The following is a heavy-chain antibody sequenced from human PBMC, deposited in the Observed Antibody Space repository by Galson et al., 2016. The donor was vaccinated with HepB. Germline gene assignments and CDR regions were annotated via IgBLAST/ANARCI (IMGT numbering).Heavy chain of an antibody. V-gene: IGHV3-74*01. CDR2: INNDGSVT. CDR1: EFTLRGYW. D-gene: IGHD3-16*01. Sequence: SLRLSCAVSEFTLRGYWMQWARQTPGKGLEWVARINNDGSVTVYGDSVKGRFSISRDNAKKSLYLQMNNLTTEDTAVYYCVKDKTSSNYYGGDNWFDPWGQGTQITVSS. J-gene: IGHJ5*02. CDR3: VKDKTSSNYYGGDNWFDP.